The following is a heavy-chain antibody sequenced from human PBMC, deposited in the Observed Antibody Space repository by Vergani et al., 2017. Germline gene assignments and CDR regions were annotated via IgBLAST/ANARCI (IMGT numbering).Heavy chain of an antibody. CDR1: GGSLSGYY. J-gene: IGHJ3*01. Sequence: QVQLQQWGPGLLKPSETLSLTCAVYGGSLSGYYWSWVRLAPGKGMEWIREINHSGTINYNPTLKSPFNVSIDTYRYHFCLKLRSVSAADTAVYVCSRRAERWETLLRTEIAVWGQGTFVTVSP. CDR3: SRRAERWETLLRTEIAV. D-gene: IGHD1-26*01. CDR2: INHSGTI. V-gene: IGHV4-34*01.